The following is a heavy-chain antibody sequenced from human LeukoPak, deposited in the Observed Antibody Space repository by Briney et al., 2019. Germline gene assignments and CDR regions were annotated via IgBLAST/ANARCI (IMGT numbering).Heavy chain of an antibody. Sequence: SETLSLICAVYGGSVSGYYWSWIRQPPGKGLEWIGEINHSGSTNYNPSLKSRVTISVDTSKNQFSLKLSSVTAADPAVYYCARGASRTVTIAYWGQGTLVTVSS. CDR3: ARGASRTVTIAY. D-gene: IGHD4-17*01. CDR2: INHSGST. CDR1: GGSVSGYY. V-gene: IGHV4-34*01. J-gene: IGHJ4*02.